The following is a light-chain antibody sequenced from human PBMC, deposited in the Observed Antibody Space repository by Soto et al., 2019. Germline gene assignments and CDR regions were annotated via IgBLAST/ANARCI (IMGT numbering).Light chain of an antibody. CDR3: SSYTSSSTLGVV. J-gene: IGLJ2*01. Sequence: QAVLTQPASVSGSPGQSITISSTGTSSDVGGYNYVSWYQQHPGKAPKLMIYDVSNRPSGVSNRFSGSKSGNTASLTISGLQAEDEADYYCSSYTSSSTLGVVFGGGTKVTVL. CDR1: SSDVGGYNY. CDR2: DVS. V-gene: IGLV2-14*01.